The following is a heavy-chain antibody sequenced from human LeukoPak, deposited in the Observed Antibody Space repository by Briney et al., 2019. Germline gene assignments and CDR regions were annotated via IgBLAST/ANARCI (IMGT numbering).Heavy chain of an antibody. D-gene: IGHD3-10*01. CDR2: INPNSGGT. V-gene: IGHV1-2*02. CDR3: ARDLIWFGESNVDY. Sequence: ASVKVSCKASGYTFTGYYMHWVRQAPGQGLEWMGSINPNSGGTNYAQKFQGRVTMTRDTSISTAYMELSRLRSDDTAVYYCARDLIWFGESNVDYWGQGTLVTVSS. J-gene: IGHJ4*02. CDR1: GYTFTGYY.